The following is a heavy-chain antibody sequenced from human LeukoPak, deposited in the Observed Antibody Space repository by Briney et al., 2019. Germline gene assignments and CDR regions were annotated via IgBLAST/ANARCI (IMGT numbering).Heavy chain of an antibody. V-gene: IGHV1-18*01. D-gene: IGHD1-1*01. Sequence: ASVKVSCKASGYTLSNNGITWVRQAPGQGLEWMGWIAADNRKTYYAQNLQDRVTMTTDSSTNTAYKDLRSLRSDDTAVYYCARVYWNGGRAFDYWGQGTLVTVSS. J-gene: IGHJ4*02. CDR3: ARVYWNGGRAFDY. CDR2: IAADNRKT. CDR1: GYTLSNNG.